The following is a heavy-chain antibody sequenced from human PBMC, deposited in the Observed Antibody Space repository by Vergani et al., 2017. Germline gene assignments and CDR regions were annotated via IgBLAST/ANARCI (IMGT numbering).Heavy chain of an antibody. CDR2: INHSGST. J-gene: IGHJ4*02. CDR1: GGSFSGYY. CDR3: ARVPRGTSWAAGRSWPDY. Sequence: QVQLQQWGAGLLKPSETLSLTCAVYGGSFSGYYWSWIRQPPGKGLEWIGEINHSGSTNYNPSLKSRVTISVDTSKTQFSLKLSSVTAADTAVYYCARVPRGTSWAAGRSWPDYWGQGTLVTVSS. D-gene: IGHD2-2*01. V-gene: IGHV4-34*01.